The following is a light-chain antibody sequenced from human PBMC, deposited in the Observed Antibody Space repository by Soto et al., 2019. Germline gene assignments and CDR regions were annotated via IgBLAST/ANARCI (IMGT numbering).Light chain of an antibody. J-gene: IGKJ1*01. V-gene: IGKV2-30*01. CDR3: MQGKHWRPT. CDR2: KVS. CDR1: QSLLYSDGNTF. Sequence: DVVMTQSPLSLPVTLGQPASISCRSSQSLLYSDGNTFLSWSQQRPGQSPRRLISKVSNRDSGVPDRFRGSGCGTDFTLKISRAEAEDGGVYDGMQGKHWRPTFGKGTKVEVK.